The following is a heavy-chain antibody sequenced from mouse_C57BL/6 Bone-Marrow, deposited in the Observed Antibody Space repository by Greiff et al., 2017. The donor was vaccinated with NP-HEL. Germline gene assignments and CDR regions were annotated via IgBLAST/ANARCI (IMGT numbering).Heavy chain of an antibody. CDR1: GFTFSSYA. CDR3: ARGLRAY. V-gene: IGHV5-4*03. Sequence: EVKLVESGGGLVKPGGSLKLSCAASGFTFSSYAMSWVRQTPEKRLEWVATISDGGSYTYYPDNVKGRFTISRDNAKNNLYLQMSHLKSEDTAMYYCARGLRAYWGQGTLVTVSA. CDR2: ISDGGSYT. J-gene: IGHJ3*01.